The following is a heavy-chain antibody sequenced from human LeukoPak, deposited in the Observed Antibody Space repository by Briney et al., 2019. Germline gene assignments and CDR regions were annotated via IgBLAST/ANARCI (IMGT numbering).Heavy chain of an antibody. V-gene: IGHV3-7*01. D-gene: IGHD2-2*01. CDR3: VRDQGYCTSASCRGDAFDV. Sequence: GGSLRLSCAASGFTFSTHWMSWVRQAPGKGLEWGAKIKEDGSEKYYVDSVKGRFTISRDNAKNSLSLQMHSLRDEDTAVYYCVRDQGYCTSASCRGDAFDVWGQGSMVSVSS. CDR2: IKEDGSEK. J-gene: IGHJ3*01. CDR1: GFTFSTHW.